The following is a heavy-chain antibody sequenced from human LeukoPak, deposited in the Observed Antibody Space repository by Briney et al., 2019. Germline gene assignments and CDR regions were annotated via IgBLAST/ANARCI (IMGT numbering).Heavy chain of an antibody. CDR2: MHSNGNS. CDR1: GGSVSSDY. V-gene: IGHV4-59*08. J-gene: IGHJ4*02. D-gene: IGHD3-3*01. Sequence: PSETLSLTCTVSGGSVSSDYWSWIRQPPGKGLEWIGYMHSNGNSAYNPSLKSRVTISVDTSKNQFSLKLSSVTAADTAVYYCARHRGPHVGRMEWGQGTQVTVSS. CDR3: ARHRGPHVGRME.